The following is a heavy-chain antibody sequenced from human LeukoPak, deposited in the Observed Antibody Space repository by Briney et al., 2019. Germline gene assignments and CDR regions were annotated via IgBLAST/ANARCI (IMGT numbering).Heavy chain of an antibody. CDR1: GYKFPSYW. J-gene: IGHJ4*02. V-gene: IGHV5-51*01. CDR2: IYPGDSDT. CDR3: ARLLYSSSWYVIGY. D-gene: IGHD6-13*01. Sequence: GESLKISCKASGYKFPSYWIGWVRQLPGKGLEWMGIIYPGDSDTRYSPSFQGQVTISADKSTSTAYLQWSSLKASDTAMYYCARLLYSSSWYVIGYWCQGTLVTVSS.